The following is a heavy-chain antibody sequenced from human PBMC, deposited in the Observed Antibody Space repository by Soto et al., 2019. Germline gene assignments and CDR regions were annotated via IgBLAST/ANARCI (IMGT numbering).Heavy chain of an antibody. D-gene: IGHD6-19*01. Sequence: PGGSLRLSCAASGFTFTAAGMSGFRQAPGKGLEWVGHIKTKTEGEATNYATPVKGRFSISRDDSTNTQSLQMNSLKSEDTAVYYCATDLPTAGAGEFDYWGQGTLVTVSS. V-gene: IGHV3-15*01. J-gene: IGHJ4*02. CDR3: ATDLPTAGAGEFDY. CDR1: GFTFTAAG. CDR2: IKTKTEGEAT.